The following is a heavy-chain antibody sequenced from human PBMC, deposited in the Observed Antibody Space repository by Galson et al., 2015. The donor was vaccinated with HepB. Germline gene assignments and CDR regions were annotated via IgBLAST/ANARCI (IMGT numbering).Heavy chain of an antibody. CDR1: GFTFSNYG. CDR2: ISYDESKE. D-gene: IGHD3-10*01. J-gene: IGHJ4*02. CDR3: AKVIFYYGSGSYPLDD. Sequence: SLRLSCAVSGFTFSNYGMHWVRQAPGKGLEWVAVISYDESKEYYGDSVKGRFTISRDNSKNTVYLQMNSLRDEDTAIYYCAKVIFYYGSGSYPLDDWGQGTLVTVSS. V-gene: IGHV3-30*18.